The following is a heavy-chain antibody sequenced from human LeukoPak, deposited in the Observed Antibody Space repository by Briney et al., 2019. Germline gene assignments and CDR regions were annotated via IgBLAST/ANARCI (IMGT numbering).Heavy chain of an antibody. J-gene: IGHJ4*02. V-gene: IGHV3-66*01. CDR1: GFTVISNY. D-gene: IGHD3-10*01. CDR2: IFNGGST. CDR3: ARGLFVSGSYYNFFDY. Sequence: GGSLRLSCAASGFTVISNYMGWVRQAPGKGLDWVSVIFNGGSTYYSDSVKGRFTISTDNSKNMLSLQMNSLRAEDTAVYYCARGLFVSGSYYNFFDYWAQGTLVTVSS.